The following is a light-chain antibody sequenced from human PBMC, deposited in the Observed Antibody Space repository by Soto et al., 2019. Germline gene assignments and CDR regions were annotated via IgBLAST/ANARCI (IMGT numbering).Light chain of an antibody. CDR3: QQYASPPVT. CDR2: DAS. V-gene: IGKV3-20*01. CDR1: QTVGRDY. Sequence: EIVLTQSPGTLSLSPGERATLSCRASQTVGRDYLGWYQQKPGQAPRLLIYDASYRATGISDRFSGSGSVTDFTLTISRLEPEYFAVYFCQQYASPPVTFGQGTRVEIK. J-gene: IGKJ1*01.